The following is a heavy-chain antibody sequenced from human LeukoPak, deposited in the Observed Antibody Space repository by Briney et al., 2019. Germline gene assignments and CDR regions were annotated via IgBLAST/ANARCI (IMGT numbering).Heavy chain of an antibody. CDR3: AKDVAYYVSSGTLDY. Sequence: SGGSLRLSCAASGFTFSSYGMHWVRQAPGEGLEWVAVISYDGSNKYYADSVKGRFTISRDNSKNTLYLQMNSLRAEDTAVYYCAKDVAYYVSSGTLDYWGQGTLVTVSS. D-gene: IGHD3-22*01. CDR2: ISYDGSNK. J-gene: IGHJ4*02. V-gene: IGHV3-30*18. CDR1: GFTFSSYG.